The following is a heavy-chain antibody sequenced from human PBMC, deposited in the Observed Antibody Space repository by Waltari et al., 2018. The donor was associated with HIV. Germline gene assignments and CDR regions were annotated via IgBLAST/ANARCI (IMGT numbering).Heavy chain of an antibody. V-gene: IGHV3-21*01. D-gene: IGHD6-13*01. Sequence: EVQLVESGGGPVKPGGSLRLSCSASGLTFNSYSLNWVRQAPGKGLEWISSISSSGTFTHYADSVKGRFTISRDNANKSVYLQMNSLRAEDTAVYYCARDSRDNSWSLNFFDPWGQGTLVTVSS. CDR2: ISSSGTFT. J-gene: IGHJ5*02. CDR3: ARDSRDNSWSLNFFDP. CDR1: GLTFNSYS.